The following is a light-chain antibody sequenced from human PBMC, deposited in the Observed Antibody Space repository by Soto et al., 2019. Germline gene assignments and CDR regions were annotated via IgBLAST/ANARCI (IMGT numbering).Light chain of an antibody. V-gene: IGKV1-5*03. CDR1: QTISSW. CDR3: QHYTSYSGS. CDR2: KAS. Sequence: SPCRASQTISSWLAWYQQKPGKAPKLLIYKASTLKSGVPSRFSGSVPGTEVTRASSAVQAFLLARSSDQHYTSYSGSLDQGTKVDIK. J-gene: IGKJ1*01.